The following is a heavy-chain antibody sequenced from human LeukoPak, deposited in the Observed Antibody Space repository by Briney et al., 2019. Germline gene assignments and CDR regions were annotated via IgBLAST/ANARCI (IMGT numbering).Heavy chain of an antibody. CDR3: GKEGDQYTSRRLDF. V-gene: IGHV3-66*01. J-gene: IGHJ4*02. CDR2: IYSGGST. Sequence: GGSLRLSCAASGFTVSSNYMSWVRQAPGKGLEWVSVIYSGGSTYYADSVKGRFTISGDNSKNTLYLQMNSLRTEDTGLYYCGKEGDQYTSRRLDFWGQGTLVTVSS. CDR1: GFTVSSNY. D-gene: IGHD6-13*01.